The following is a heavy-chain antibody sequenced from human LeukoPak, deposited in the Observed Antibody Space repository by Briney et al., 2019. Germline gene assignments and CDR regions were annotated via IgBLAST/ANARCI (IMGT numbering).Heavy chain of an antibody. CDR2: INPNSGGT. J-gene: IGHJ4*02. CDR1: GYILTDYY. Sequence: RASVKVSCKASGYILTDYYMHWVRQAPGQGLEWMGWINPNSGGTNYAQKFQGRVTMTRDTSISTAYMELSRLRSDDTAVYYCARDVFGSDFWSGYYPGYFDYWGQGTLVTVSS. D-gene: IGHD3-3*01. V-gene: IGHV1-2*02. CDR3: ARDVFGSDFWSGYYPGYFDY.